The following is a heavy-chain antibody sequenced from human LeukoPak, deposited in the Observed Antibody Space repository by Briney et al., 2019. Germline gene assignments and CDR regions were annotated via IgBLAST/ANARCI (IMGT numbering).Heavy chain of an antibody. Sequence: ASVRVSCKASGYTFTSSDVNWVRQATGQGLEWMGWLNPNTGNTGYAQKFQGRVSMTRYTSISTAYMELSSLRSEDTAVYYCAREVDDYGFMDYWGQGTLVTVSS. CDR2: LNPNTGNT. CDR3: AREVDDYGFMDY. J-gene: IGHJ4*02. D-gene: IGHD4-17*01. CDR1: GYTFTSSD. V-gene: IGHV1-8*01.